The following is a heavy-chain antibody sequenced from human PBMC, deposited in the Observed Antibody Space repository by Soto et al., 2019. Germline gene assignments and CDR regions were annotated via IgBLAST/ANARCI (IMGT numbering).Heavy chain of an antibody. CDR3: ARAFRTARRTFDL. V-gene: IGHV3-11*01. D-gene: IGHD6-6*01. J-gene: IGHJ4*02. CDR2: ISDTGNTT. CDR1: RFILGDHY. Sequence: GGSLRLSCAASRFILGDHYMAWVRQAPGKGLELVSYISDTGNTTFYADSVKGRLSISRDNARHSLFLQMTSLRIEDTAVYFCARAFRTARRTFDLWGQGTLVTVSS.